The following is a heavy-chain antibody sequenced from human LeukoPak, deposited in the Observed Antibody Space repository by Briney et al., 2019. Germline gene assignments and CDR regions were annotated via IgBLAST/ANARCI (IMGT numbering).Heavy chain of an antibody. V-gene: IGHV4-39*01. D-gene: IGHD1-26*01. Sequence: SETLSLTCTVSGGSISSGSYYWGWIRQPPGKGLEWIGSIYYSGSTYYNPSLKSRVTISVDTSKNQFSLKLSSVTAADTAVYSCARRSGSYHGWFDPWGQGTLVTVSS. CDR3: ARRSGSYHGWFDP. J-gene: IGHJ5*02. CDR1: GGSISSGSYY. CDR2: IYYSGST.